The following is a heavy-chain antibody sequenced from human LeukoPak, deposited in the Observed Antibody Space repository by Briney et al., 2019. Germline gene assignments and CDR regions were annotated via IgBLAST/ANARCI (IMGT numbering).Heavy chain of an antibody. CDR3: AAGGLYYYDSSGYLFDY. J-gene: IGHJ4*02. CDR2: IVVGSGNT. CDR1: GFTFTSSA. V-gene: IGHV1-58*01. D-gene: IGHD3-22*01. Sequence: SVKVSCKASGFTFTSSAVQWVRQARGQRLEWIGWIVVGSGNTNYAQKFQERVTITRDMSTSTAYMELSSLRSEDTAVYYCAAGGLYYYDSSGYLFDYWGQGTLVTVSS.